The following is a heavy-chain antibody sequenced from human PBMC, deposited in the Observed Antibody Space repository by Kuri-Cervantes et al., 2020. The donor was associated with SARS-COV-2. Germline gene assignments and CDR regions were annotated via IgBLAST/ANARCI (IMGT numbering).Heavy chain of an antibody. CDR3: ARWAAAGTILLDY. J-gene: IGHJ4*02. CDR2: IYYSGST. Sequence: SETLSLTCTVSGGSISSGDYYWSWIRQPPGKGLEWIGYIYYSGSTYYNPSLKSRVTISVDTSKNQFSLKLSSVTAADTAVYYCARWAAAGTILLDYWGQGTLVTVSS. CDR1: GGSISSGDYY. D-gene: IGHD6-13*01. V-gene: IGHV4-30-4*08.